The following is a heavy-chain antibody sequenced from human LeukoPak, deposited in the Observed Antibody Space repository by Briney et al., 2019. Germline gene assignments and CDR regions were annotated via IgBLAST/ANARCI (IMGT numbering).Heavy chain of an antibody. Sequence: SETLSLTCAVYGGSFSGYYWSWIRQPPGKGLEWIGEINHSGSTNHNPSLKSRVTISVDTSKNQFSLKPSSVTAADTAVYYCARVAGDYVWGSYRPYYFDYWGQGTLVTVSS. D-gene: IGHD3-16*02. CDR2: INHSGST. CDR3: ARVAGDYVWGSYRPYYFDY. J-gene: IGHJ4*02. V-gene: IGHV4-34*01. CDR1: GGSFSGYY.